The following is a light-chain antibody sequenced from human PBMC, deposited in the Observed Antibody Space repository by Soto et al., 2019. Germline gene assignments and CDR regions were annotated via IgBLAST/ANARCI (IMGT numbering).Light chain of an antibody. CDR2: GAS. CDR3: QHYNNWPLT. CDR1: QSVSSN. V-gene: IGKV3-15*01. Sequence: EIVMTQSPATLSVSPGERVTLSCRARQSVSSNLAWYQQKRGQAPRLLIYGASTRATGIPARFSGSGSVTEFTLTISSLQSEDFAVYYCQHYNNWPLTLGGGTKVEIK. J-gene: IGKJ4*01.